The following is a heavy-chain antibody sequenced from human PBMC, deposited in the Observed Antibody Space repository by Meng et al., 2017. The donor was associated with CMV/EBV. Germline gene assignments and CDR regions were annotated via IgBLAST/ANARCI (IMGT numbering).Heavy chain of an antibody. V-gene: IGHV3-23*01. CDR3: AKDGNDYESAGSY. CDR2: ISGSGGST. Sequence: AASGFTFSSYAMSWVRQAPGKGLEWVSAISGSGGSTYYADSVKGRFTISRDNSKNTLYLQMNSLRAEDTAVYYCAKDGNDYESAGSYWGQGTLVTVSS. J-gene: IGHJ4*02. D-gene: IGHD4-17*01. CDR1: GFTFSSYA.